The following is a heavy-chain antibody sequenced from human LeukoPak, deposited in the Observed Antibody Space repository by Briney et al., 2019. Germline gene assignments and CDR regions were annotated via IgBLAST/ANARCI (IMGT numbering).Heavy chain of an antibody. V-gene: IGHV1-2*02. Sequence: ASAKVSCKSSGYTFTGYYVHWVRQAPGQGLEWMGWINGNRGGTKYAQKFQGRVTMTRDTSISTAYMELSRVRSDDTAVYFCARDQATVATPWWDHWGQGTLVTVSS. J-gene: IGHJ4*02. CDR2: INGNRGGT. CDR3: ARDQATVATPWWDH. CDR1: GYTFTGYY. D-gene: IGHD4-23*01.